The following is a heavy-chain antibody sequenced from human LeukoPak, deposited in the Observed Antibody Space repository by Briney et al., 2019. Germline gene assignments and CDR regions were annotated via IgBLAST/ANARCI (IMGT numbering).Heavy chain of an antibody. V-gene: IGHV1-2*04. Sequence: ASVKVSCKASGYTFTGYYMHWVRQTPGQGLEWMGWINTSSGGTNYAQKFQGWVTMTRDTSISTAYMELSRLRSDDTAVYYCARSGEQLVPDYWGQGTLVTVSS. CDR1: GYTFTGYY. CDR2: INTSSGGT. CDR3: ARSGEQLVPDY. J-gene: IGHJ4*02. D-gene: IGHD6-13*01.